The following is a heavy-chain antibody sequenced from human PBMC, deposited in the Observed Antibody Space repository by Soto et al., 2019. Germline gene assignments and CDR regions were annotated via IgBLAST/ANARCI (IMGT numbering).Heavy chain of an antibody. J-gene: IGHJ5*02. CDR3: ARGSWDLRFDP. CDR1: GGSFSGYY. CDR2: INHIGGT. Sequence: QVQLQQWGAGLLKPSETLSLTCAVYGGSFSGYYWSWIRQPPGKGLEWIGEINHIGGTNYDPSLNSRVTISVETSKNQFSLKLSSVTAADTAVYYCARGSWDLRFDPWGQGTLVTVSS. V-gene: IGHV4-34*01. D-gene: IGHD1-26*01.